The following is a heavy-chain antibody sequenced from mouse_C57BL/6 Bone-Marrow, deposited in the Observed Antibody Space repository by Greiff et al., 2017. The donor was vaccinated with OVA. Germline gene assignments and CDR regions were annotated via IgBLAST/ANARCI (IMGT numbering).Heavy chain of an antibody. V-gene: IGHV1-15*01. Sequence: QVQLKQSGAELVRPGASVTLSCTASGYTFTDYEMHWVKQTPVHGLEWIGAIDPETGGTAYNQKFKGKAILTADKFSSTAYMELRSLTSEDSAGYYCTRFDYWGQGTTLTVSS. J-gene: IGHJ2*01. CDR2: IDPETGGT. CDR3: TRFDY. CDR1: GYTFTDYE.